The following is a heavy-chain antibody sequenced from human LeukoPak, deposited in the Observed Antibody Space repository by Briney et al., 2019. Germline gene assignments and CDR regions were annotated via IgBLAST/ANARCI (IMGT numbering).Heavy chain of an antibody. CDR1: GFTFRNYV. J-gene: IGHJ4*02. Sequence: GGSLRLSCAASGFTFRNYVMSWVRQAPGKGLEWVAAISGSDGSTWYADSVKGRFAISKDKSKNTLFLQMNSLRAEDTAVYYCAREGFTMMVVSKAYYFDCWGQGTLVTVSS. V-gene: IGHV3-23*01. CDR2: ISGSDGST. CDR3: AREGFTMMVVSKAYYFDC. D-gene: IGHD3-22*01.